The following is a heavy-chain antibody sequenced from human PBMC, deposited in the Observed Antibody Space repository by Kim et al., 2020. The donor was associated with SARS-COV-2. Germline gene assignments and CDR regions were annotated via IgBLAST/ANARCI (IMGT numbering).Heavy chain of an antibody. CDR2: IYYRGST. CDR1: GGSISSSSYY. CDR3: ARHDYGNNWFDP. D-gene: IGHD4-17*01. Sequence: SETLSLTCTVSGGSISSSSYYWGWIRQPPGKGLEWIGSIYYRGSTDYNPSLKSRVTISVDTSKDQFSLKLSSVTAADTAVYYCARHDYGNNWFDPLGQGTLVTVSS. V-gene: IGHV4-39*01. J-gene: IGHJ5*02.